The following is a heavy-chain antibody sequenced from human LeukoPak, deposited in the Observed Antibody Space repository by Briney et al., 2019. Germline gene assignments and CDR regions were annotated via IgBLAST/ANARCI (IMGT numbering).Heavy chain of an antibody. CDR2: ISSSGSTI. Sequence: GGSLRLSCAASGFTFSNYEMNWVRQAPGKGLEWVSYISSSGSTIYYADSVKGRFTISRDNARTSLYLQMNSLRAGDTAVYYCARADYGGDSGRAFFQHWGQGTLITVSS. J-gene: IGHJ1*01. CDR1: GFTFSNYE. V-gene: IGHV3-48*03. CDR3: ARADYGGDSGRAFFQH. D-gene: IGHD4-23*01.